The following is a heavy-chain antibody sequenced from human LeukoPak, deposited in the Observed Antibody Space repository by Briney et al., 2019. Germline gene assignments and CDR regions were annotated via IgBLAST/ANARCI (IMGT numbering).Heavy chain of an antibody. CDR3: ASLRGYSSYYYMDV. J-gene: IGHJ6*03. V-gene: IGHV4-59*01. CDR1: GGSISSYN. Sequence: PSETLSLTCTVSGGSISSYNWSWFRQPPGKGLEWIGYIYYSGSTNYNPSLKSRVTISVDTSKNQFSLKLSSVTAADTAVYYCASLRGYSSYYYMDVWGKGTTVTVSS. CDR2: IYYSGST. D-gene: IGHD5-18*01.